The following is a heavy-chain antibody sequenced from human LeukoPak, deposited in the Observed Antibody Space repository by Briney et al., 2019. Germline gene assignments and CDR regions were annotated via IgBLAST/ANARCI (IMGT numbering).Heavy chain of an antibody. V-gene: IGHV4-59*08. J-gene: IGHJ4*01. CDR1: GGSISSYY. CDR3: ARRQNFYDIDY. CDR2: IYYSGST. Sequence: SETLSLTCTVSGGSISSYYWSWIRQPPGKGLEWIGYIYYSGSTNYNPSLKSRVTISVDTSTNQFSLKLSSVTAADTAVYYCARRQNFYDIDYWGQGTLVTVSS. D-gene: IGHD3-22*01.